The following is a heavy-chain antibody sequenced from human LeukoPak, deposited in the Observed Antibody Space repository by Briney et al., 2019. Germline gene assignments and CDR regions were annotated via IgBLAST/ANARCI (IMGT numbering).Heavy chain of an antibody. CDR1: GFTFSNYE. D-gene: IGHD3-10*01. V-gene: IGHV3-48*03. Sequence: GGSLRLSCAASGFTFSNYEMNWVRQAPGKGLEWVSYISSSGSTIYYADSLKGRFTISRDNAKNSLYLQMNSLRAEDTSIYYCARDFYYGSGRFDYWGQGTLVTVSS. CDR2: ISSSGSTI. CDR3: ARDFYYGSGRFDY. J-gene: IGHJ4*02.